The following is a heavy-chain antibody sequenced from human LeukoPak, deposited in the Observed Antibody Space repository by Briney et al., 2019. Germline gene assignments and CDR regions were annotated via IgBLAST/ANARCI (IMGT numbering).Heavy chain of an antibody. V-gene: IGHV2-70*04. CDR2: IDWDDDK. D-gene: IGHD6-19*01. CDR3: ARVHSSGWYGDAFDI. J-gene: IGHJ3*02. CDR1: GFSLSTSGMR. Sequence: SGPTLVNPTQTLTLTCTFSGFSLSTSGMRGSWIRQPPGKALEWLARIDWDDDKFYSTSLKTRLTISKDTSKNQVVLTMTNMDPVDTATYYCARVHSSGWYGDAFDIWGQGTMVTVSS.